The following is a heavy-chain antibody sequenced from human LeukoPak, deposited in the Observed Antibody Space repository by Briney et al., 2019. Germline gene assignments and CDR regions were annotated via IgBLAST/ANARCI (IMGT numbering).Heavy chain of an antibody. Sequence: ASVKVSCKASGYTFTSYYMHWVRQAPGQGLEWMGIINPSGGSTSYAQKFQGRVTMTRDMSTTAVYMDLRSLRSEDTAVYFCGSEWRGGLSGSVGGLFASYYTYYYMDVWGRGTTVTVSS. J-gene: IGHJ6*03. CDR3: GSEWRGGLSGSVGGLFASYYTYYYMDV. CDR1: GYTFTSYY. V-gene: IGHV1-46*01. CDR2: INPSGGST. D-gene: IGHD3-16*01.